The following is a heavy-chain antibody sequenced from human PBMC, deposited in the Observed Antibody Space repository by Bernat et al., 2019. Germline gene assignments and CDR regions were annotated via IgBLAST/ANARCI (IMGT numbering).Heavy chain of an antibody. CDR1: GESFSGFY. Sequence: QVQLDQWGAGLLKPSETLSLTCAVYGESFSGFYWTWIRQSPGKGPEWIGEVQHSGTSTYNLSLESRVTISADASKNQFSQKLTSVTAADTAIYYCARRPQGVPPDFWGQGARVTVSS. CDR2: VQHSGTS. D-gene: IGHD3/OR15-3a*01. CDR3: ARRPQGVPPDF. V-gene: IGHV4-34*01. J-gene: IGHJ4*02.